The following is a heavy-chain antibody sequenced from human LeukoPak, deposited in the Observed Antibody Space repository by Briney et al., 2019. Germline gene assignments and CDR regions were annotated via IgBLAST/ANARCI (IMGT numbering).Heavy chain of an antibody. CDR3: AKGYGGSYSGIGSDY. D-gene: IGHD1-26*01. V-gene: IGHV3-9*01. CDR2: ISWNSGSI. Sequence: GRSLRLSCAASGFTFDDYAIHWVRQAPGKGLEWVSGISWNSGSIGYADSVKGRFTISRDNAKNSLYLQMNSLRAEDTALYYCAKGYGGSYSGIGSDYWGQGTLVTVSS. J-gene: IGHJ4*02. CDR1: GFTFDDYA.